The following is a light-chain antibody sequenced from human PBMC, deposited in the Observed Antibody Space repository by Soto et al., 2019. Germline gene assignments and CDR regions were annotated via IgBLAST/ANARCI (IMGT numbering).Light chain of an antibody. V-gene: IGKV3-20*01. CDR3: QQYGVPPFN. CDR1: QAVISGY. Sequence: EIVLTQSPGALSLSPGEGATLSCRASQAVISGYLAWYQQKPGPAPRLLIYGVSSRPTGISDRFSGSGSGTEFTLTITRLEPEDFAVYYCQQYGVPPFNFGQGTKLQIK. CDR2: GVS. J-gene: IGKJ2*01.